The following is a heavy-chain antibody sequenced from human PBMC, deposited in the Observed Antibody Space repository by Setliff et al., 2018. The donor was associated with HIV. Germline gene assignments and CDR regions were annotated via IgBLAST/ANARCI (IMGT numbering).Heavy chain of an antibody. Sequence: ASVKVSCKASGYKFTKYYIHWVRQAPGQGLEWMGWIIPNSDGTNLAQRSQGRITMTSDTSVTTVYMELSRLTSDDTAVYFCAKGEQNALRYFGSLPEGEYFQHWGQGTVVTV. CDR3: AKGEQNALRYFGSLPEGEYFQH. V-gene: IGHV1-2*02. J-gene: IGHJ1*01. D-gene: IGHD3-9*01. CDR1: GYKFTKYY. CDR2: IIPNSDGT.